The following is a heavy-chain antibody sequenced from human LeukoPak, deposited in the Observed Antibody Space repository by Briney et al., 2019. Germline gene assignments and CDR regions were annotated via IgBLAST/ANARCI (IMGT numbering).Heavy chain of an antibody. Sequence: SETLSLTCTVSGGSISSSSYYWGWIRQPPGKGLEWIGSIYYSGSTYYNPSLKSRVTISVDTSKNQFSLKLSSVTAADTAVYYCARDLPYYYDSSGPVGDWGQGTLVTVSS. V-gene: IGHV4-39*07. CDR3: ARDLPYYYDSSGPVGD. J-gene: IGHJ4*02. CDR2: IYYSGST. D-gene: IGHD3-22*01. CDR1: GGSISSSSYY.